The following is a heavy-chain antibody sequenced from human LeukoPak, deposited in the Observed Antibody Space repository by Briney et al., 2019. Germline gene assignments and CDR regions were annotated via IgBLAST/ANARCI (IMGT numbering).Heavy chain of an antibody. CDR2: INSDGSSS. J-gene: IGHJ5*02. Sequence: GGSLRLSCAASGFTFSSYWMHWVRQVPGKGLVWVSRINSDGSSSGYADSVKGRFTISRDNAKNTLYLQMDSLRAEDTAVYYCAREVVLLWFGVSKNYFDLWGQGTLVTVSS. CDR1: GFTFSSYW. CDR3: AREVVLLWFGVSKNYFDL. D-gene: IGHD3-10*01. V-gene: IGHV3-74*01.